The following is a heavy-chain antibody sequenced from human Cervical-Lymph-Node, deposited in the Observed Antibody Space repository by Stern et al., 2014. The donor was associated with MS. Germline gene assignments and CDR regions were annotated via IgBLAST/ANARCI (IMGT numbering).Heavy chain of an antibody. CDR3: AREATRIVVGIDY. Sequence: VQLVESGTKMQKPGASVKVSCKASGYTFTAFFIHWVRQVPGQGLEWMGRLNLISDDPTYAQNVQDRVTLTRDTSIGTAYLELSRLTSADTAVYYCAREATRIVVGIDYWGQGTQVTVSS. CDR1: GYTFTAFF. J-gene: IGHJ4*02. V-gene: IGHV1-2*06. CDR2: LNLISDDP. D-gene: IGHD3-22*01.